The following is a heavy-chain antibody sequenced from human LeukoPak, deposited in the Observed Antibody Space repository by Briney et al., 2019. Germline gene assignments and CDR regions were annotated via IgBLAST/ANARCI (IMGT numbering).Heavy chain of an antibody. CDR1: GYTFTSYD. CDR2: INLNSGGT. D-gene: IGHD3-9*01. V-gene: IGHV1-2*02. Sequence: ASVKVSCKASGYTFTSYDINWVRQATGQGLEWMGWINLNSGGTNYAQKFQDRVTMTRDTSITTAYMELSRLRFDDTALYYCARSPHILTGENFDYWGQGTLVTVSS. CDR3: ARSPHILTGENFDY. J-gene: IGHJ4*02.